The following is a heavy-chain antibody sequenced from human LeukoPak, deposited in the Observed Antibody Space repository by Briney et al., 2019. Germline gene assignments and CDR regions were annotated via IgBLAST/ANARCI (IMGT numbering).Heavy chain of an antibody. J-gene: IGHJ6*03. Sequence: GGSLRLSCAASGFTFSSYNMNWVRQAPGKGLEWLSYLSSSSSNIYYADSVKGRFTISRDNAKNSLYLQMNSLRSEDTALYYCARDRGGIGYYMDVWGKGTTVTVSS. CDR3: ARDRGGIGYYMDV. CDR2: LSSSSSNI. CDR1: GFTFSSYN. V-gene: IGHV3-48*01. D-gene: IGHD3-16*02.